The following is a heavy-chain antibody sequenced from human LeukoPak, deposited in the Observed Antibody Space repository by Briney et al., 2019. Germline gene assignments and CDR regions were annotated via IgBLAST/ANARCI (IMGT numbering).Heavy chain of an antibody. CDR1: GGSISSSSYY. CDR2: IYYSGST. Sequence: PSETLSLTCTVSGGSISSSSYYWGWIRQPPGKGLEWIGSIYYSGSTYYNPSLKSRVTISVDTSKNQFSLKLSSVTAADTAVYYCARHRYSSSWYHYWGQGTLVTASS. D-gene: IGHD6-13*01. CDR3: ARHRYSSSWYHY. J-gene: IGHJ4*02. V-gene: IGHV4-39*01.